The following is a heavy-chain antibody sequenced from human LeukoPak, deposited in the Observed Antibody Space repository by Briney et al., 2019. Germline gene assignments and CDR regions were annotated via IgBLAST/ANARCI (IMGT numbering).Heavy chain of an antibody. V-gene: IGHV4-59*01. CDR1: GGSISSYY. J-gene: IGHJ6*02. Sequence: PSETLSLTCTVSGGSISSYYWSWIRQPPGKGLEWIGYIYCSGSTNYNPSLKSRVTISVDTSKNQFSLKLSSVTAADTAVYYCARGPDYYYYGMDVWGQGTTVTVSS. CDR3: ARGPDYYYYGMDV. CDR2: IYCSGST.